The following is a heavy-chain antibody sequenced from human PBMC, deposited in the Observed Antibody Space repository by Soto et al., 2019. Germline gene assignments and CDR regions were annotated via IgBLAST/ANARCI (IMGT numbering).Heavy chain of an antibody. Sequence: PSETLSLTCTVSGGSISSYYWSWIRQPPGKGLEWIGYNYYRGSTNYNPSLKSRITITVDTSKNQFYLKLSSVTAADTAVYYCARHFPVLRYFDGGIDYWGQGTLVTVSS. CDR2: NYYRGST. J-gene: IGHJ4*02. D-gene: IGHD3-9*01. CDR3: ARHFPVLRYFDGGIDY. CDR1: GGSISSYY. V-gene: IGHV4-59*08.